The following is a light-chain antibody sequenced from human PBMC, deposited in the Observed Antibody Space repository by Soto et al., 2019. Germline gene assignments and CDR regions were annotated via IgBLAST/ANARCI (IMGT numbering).Light chain of an antibody. Sequence: EIVLTQSPATLSLSPGERATLSCRASQSVNTDLAWYQQKPGQAPRLLIYDASNRATGIPARFSGSGAGTDFTLAISRLEPEDFAVYYCQQCGSSPSFGQGTKVDIK. J-gene: IGKJ1*01. CDR1: QSVNTD. CDR2: DAS. CDR3: QQCGSSPS. V-gene: IGKV3-11*01.